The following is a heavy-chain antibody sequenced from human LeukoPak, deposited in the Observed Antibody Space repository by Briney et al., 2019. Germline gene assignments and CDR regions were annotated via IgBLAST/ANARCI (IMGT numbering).Heavy chain of an antibody. CDR2: INHSGST. J-gene: IGHJ1*01. Sequence: SGTLSLTCAVYGGSFSGYYWSWIRQPPGKGLEWIGEINHSGSTNYNPSLKSRVTISVDTSKNQFPLKLSSVTAADTAVYYCACDYGDYPVRAEYFQHWGQGTLVTVSS. CDR1: GGSFSGYY. CDR3: ACDYGDYPVRAEYFQH. V-gene: IGHV4-34*01. D-gene: IGHD4-17*01.